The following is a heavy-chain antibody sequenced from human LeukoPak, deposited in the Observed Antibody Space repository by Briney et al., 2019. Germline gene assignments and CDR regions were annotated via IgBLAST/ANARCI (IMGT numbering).Heavy chain of an antibody. CDR2: IYYSGST. V-gene: IGHV4-59*01. CDR1: GRSISSYY. CDR3: AREPNY. J-gene: IGHJ4*02. Sequence: SETLSLTCTVSGRSISSYYWSWIRQPPGKVLEWIGYIYYSGSTNYNPSLKSGVTTSVDTSKKTYIGKVNSVTAADTDVYYCAREPNYWGQGTLVTVSS.